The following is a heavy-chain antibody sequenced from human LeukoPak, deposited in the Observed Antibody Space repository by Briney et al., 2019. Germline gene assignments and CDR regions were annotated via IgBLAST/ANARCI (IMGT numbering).Heavy chain of an antibody. CDR3: ARVTNAVGWYFDI. CDR1: GGSISSGGHC. CDR2: IYYTGSS. Sequence: KPSQTLSLTCTVSGGSISSGGHCWSWIRQHPGKGLECIGYIYYTGSSYYNPSLSSRLTISVDASKNQFSLRLSSVTAADTAVYYCARVTNAVGWYFDIWGRGTLVTVSS. D-gene: IGHD4-11*01. V-gene: IGHV4-31*03. J-gene: IGHJ2*01.